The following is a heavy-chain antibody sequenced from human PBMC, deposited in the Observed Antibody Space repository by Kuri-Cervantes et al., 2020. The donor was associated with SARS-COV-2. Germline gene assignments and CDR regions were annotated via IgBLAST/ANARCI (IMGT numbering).Heavy chain of an antibody. CDR1: GYSISSGYY. J-gene: IGHJ3*02. CDR3: ARDLREDAFDI. CDR2: IYHSGST. V-gene: IGHV4-38-2*02. Sequence: GSLRLSCTVSGYSISSGYYWGWIRQPPGKGLEWIGSIYHSGSTYYNPSLKSRVTISVDTSKNQFSLKPSSVTAADTAVYYCARDLREDAFDIWGQGTMVTVSS.